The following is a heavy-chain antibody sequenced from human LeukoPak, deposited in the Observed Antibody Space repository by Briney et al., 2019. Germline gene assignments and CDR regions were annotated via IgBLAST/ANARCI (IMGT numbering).Heavy chain of an antibody. Sequence: PGGSLRLSCAASGFSFSSYSMNWVRQAPGKGLEWVSSISSSSTYIYYADAEKGRFYTPRENANNSLYLQMNRLTAEDTAVYYCTRDQRYCIMTSCPYYFDCWGQGTLVTVSS. D-gene: IGHD2-2*01. V-gene: IGHV3-21*01. CDR2: ISSSSTYI. CDR1: GFSFSSYS. J-gene: IGHJ4*02. CDR3: TRDQRYCIMTSCPYYFDC.